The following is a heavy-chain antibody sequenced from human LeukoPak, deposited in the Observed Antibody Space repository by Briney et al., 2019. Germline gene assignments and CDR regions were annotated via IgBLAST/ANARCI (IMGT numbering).Heavy chain of an antibody. D-gene: IGHD6-19*01. CDR1: GYTFTGYY. J-gene: IGHJ4*02. CDR3: AIWWLGLRFDY. CDR2: MNPNSGNT. V-gene: IGHV1-8*02. Sequence: ASVKVSCKASGYTFTGYYMHWVRQAPGQGLEWMGWMNPNSGNTGYAQKFQGRVTMTRNTSISTAYMELSSLRSEDTAVYYCAIWWLGLRFDYWGQGTLVTVSS.